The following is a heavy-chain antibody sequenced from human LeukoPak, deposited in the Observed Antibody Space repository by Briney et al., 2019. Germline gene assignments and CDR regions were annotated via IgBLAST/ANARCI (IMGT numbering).Heavy chain of an antibody. V-gene: IGHV4-34*01. CDR3: AREAGATIPKGPPYYFDY. J-gene: IGHJ4*02. CDR2: INHSGST. Sequence: SETLSLTCAVYGGSFSGYYWSWIRQPPGKGLEWIGEINHSGSTNYNPSLKSRVTISVDTSKNQFSLRLSSVTAADTAVYYCAREAGATIPKGPPYYFDYWGQGTLVTVSS. CDR1: GGSFSGYY. D-gene: IGHD5-12*01.